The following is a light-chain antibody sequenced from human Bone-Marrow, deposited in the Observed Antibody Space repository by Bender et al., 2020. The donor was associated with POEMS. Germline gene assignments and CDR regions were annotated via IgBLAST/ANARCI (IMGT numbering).Light chain of an antibody. CDR2: NNI. Sequence: QSVLTQSPSASATPGQRVTISCSGGRSNIGSNYVYWYQQLPGTAPKMLIYNNIQRPPGVPDRFSASKSGTSASLTISVLQAEDEADYYCRSYTLTNTFVFGTGTKVTVL. V-gene: IGLV1-47*01. CDR1: RSNIGSNY. CDR3: RSYTLTNTFV. J-gene: IGLJ1*01.